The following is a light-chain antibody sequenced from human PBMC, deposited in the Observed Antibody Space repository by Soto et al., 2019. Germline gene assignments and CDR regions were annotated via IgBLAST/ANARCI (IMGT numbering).Light chain of an antibody. CDR2: DTS. V-gene: IGKV3-11*01. CDR1: QSVSRY. Sequence: EFVLTQSPATLSLSPGERANLSCRASQSVSRYLAWYQQKPGQAPRLLISDTSNRATGIPARFSGSGSGTDFTLTISSLEPEDFAVYYCQQRSNWPIITFGQGTRLE. J-gene: IGKJ5*01. CDR3: QQRSNWPIIT.